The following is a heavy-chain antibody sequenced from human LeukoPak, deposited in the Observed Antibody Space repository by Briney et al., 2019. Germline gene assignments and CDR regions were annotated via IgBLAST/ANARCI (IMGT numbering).Heavy chain of an antibody. CDR3: ARDGRYSSRAAIPPVYYYYMDV. Sequence: GGSLRLSCAASAFTFSSYSMNWVRQAPGKGLEWVSSISSSGSYIYYADSVKGRFTISRDNAKNSLYLQMNSLRAEDTAVYYCARDGRYSSRAAIPPVYYYYMDVWGKGTTVTVSS. V-gene: IGHV3-21*01. CDR2: ISSSGSYI. CDR1: AFTFSSYS. J-gene: IGHJ6*03. D-gene: IGHD6-19*01.